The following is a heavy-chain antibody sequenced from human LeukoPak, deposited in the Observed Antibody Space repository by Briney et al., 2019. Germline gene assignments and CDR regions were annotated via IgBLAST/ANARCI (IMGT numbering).Heavy chain of an antibody. D-gene: IGHD3-9*01. J-gene: IGHJ4*02. Sequence: PGGSLRLSCAASGFTFSDYYMRWIRQAPGEGLEWVSYISSSGSTIYYADSVKGRFTISRDNAKNPLYLQMNSLRAEDTAVYYCARLSTGLDGSDWNYFDYWGQGTLVTVSS. CDR3: ARLSTGLDGSDWNYFDY. V-gene: IGHV3-11*01. CDR2: ISSSGSTI. CDR1: GFTFSDYY.